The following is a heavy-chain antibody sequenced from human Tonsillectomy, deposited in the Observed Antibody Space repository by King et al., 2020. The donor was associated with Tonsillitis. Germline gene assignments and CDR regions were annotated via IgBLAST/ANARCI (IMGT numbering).Heavy chain of an antibody. Sequence: VQLVESGGGVVQPGGSLRLSCAASGFTFSSYGMHWVRQAPGKGLEGVAFIRYDGSNKYYADSVKGRFTISRDNSKNTLYLQMNSLRAEDTAVYYCAKDFPAMYFDFWSGSYLTSGYYYGMDVWGQGTTVTVSS. D-gene: IGHD3-3*01. CDR3: AKDFPAMYFDFWSGSYLTSGYYYGMDV. J-gene: IGHJ6*02. V-gene: IGHV3-30*02. CDR2: IRYDGSNK. CDR1: GFTFSSYG.